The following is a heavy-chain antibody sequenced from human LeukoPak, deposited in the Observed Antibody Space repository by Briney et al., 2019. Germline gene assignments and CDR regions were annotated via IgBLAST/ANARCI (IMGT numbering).Heavy chain of an antibody. CDR3: AELGITMIGGV. D-gene: IGHD3-10*02. J-gene: IGHJ6*04. Sequence: GGSLRLSCAASGFTFSNNWMSWFRQAPGKGLEWVANIKQDGSEKYYVDSVKGRFTISRDNAKNPLYLQMNSLRAEDTAVYHCAELGITMIGGVWGKGTTVTISS. CDR2: IKQDGSEK. CDR1: GFTFSNNW. V-gene: IGHV3-7*01.